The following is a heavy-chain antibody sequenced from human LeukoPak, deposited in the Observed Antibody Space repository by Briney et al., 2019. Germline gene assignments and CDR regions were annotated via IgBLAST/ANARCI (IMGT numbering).Heavy chain of an antibody. CDR1: GFTFSSYA. Sequence: GGSLRLSCAASGFTFSSYAMSWVRQAPGKGLEWVSAISGSGGSTYYADSVKGRFTISRDNPKNTLYLQMNSLRAEDTAVYYCAKAGLYYDSSGYYDEYYFDYWGQGTLVTVSS. V-gene: IGHV3-23*01. CDR2: ISGSGGST. D-gene: IGHD3-22*01. CDR3: AKAGLYYDSSGYYDEYYFDY. J-gene: IGHJ4*02.